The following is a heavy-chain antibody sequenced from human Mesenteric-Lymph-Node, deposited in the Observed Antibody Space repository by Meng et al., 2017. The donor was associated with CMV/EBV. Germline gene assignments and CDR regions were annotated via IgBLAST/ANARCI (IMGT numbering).Heavy chain of an antibody. J-gene: IGHJ4*02. CDR1: GGSISTGYYY. D-gene: IGHD2-2*01. CDR3: ARGAEYQLPRPFDY. Sequence: SETLSLTCTVSGGSISTGYYYWGWIRQPPGKGLEWIGTVYYSGSTYYNPSLKSRVTISIDTSKNQFSLNLTSVTAADTGVYFCARGAEYQLPRPFDYWGQGTLVTVSS. V-gene: IGHV4-39*01. CDR2: VYYSGST.